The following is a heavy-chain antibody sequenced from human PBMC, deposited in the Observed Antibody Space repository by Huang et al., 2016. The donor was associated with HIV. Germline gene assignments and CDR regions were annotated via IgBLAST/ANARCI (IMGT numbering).Heavy chain of an antibody. D-gene: IGHD5-18*01. CDR1: GFTFSNFW. CDR3: AQGGYSYGF. V-gene: IGHV3-7*01. J-gene: IGHJ4*02. Sequence: EVQLVESGGDLVQPGGSLRLSCAASGFTFSNFWMSWVRQAPGKGREWVDNIKQDGGEKYYVDSVKGRFNISRDNGDKSLYLQMNSLRAEDTAVYYCAQGGYSYGFWGQGTLVTVSS. CDR2: IKQDGGEK.